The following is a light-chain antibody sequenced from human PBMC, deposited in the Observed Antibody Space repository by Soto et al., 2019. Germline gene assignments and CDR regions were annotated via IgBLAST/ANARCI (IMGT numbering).Light chain of an antibody. Sequence: QSVLTQPASVSGSPGQSITISCTGTSSDVGRYNLVSWYQQHPGKAPKLMIYEVTKRPSGVSDRFSGSKSGNTASLTISGLQAEDGADYFCCSYAGGVVFGGGTKLTVL. CDR1: SSDVGRYNL. CDR3: CSYAGGVV. V-gene: IGLV2-23*02. CDR2: EVT. J-gene: IGLJ2*01.